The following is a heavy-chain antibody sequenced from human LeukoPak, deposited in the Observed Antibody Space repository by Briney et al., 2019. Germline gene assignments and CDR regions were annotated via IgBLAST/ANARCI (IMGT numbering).Heavy chain of an antibody. D-gene: IGHD6-19*01. CDR1: GGSFSGYY. J-gene: IGHJ6*02. Sequence: SETLSLTCAVYGGSFSGYYWNWIRQPPGKGLEWIGEINHSGSTNYNPSLKSRVTISVDTSKNQFSLKLSSVTAADTAVYYCARGVGSSGWKKLTYYYGMDVWGQGTTVTVSS. CDR3: ARGVGSSGWKKLTYYYGMDV. CDR2: INHSGST. V-gene: IGHV4-34*01.